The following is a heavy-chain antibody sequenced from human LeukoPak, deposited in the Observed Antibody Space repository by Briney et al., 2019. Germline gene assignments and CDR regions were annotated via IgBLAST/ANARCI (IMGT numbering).Heavy chain of an antibody. Sequence: GESLKISCKGSGYCFTSYWISWVRQMPGKGLEWMGRIDPSDSYTNYSPSFQGHVTISADKSISTAYLQWSSLKASDTAMYYCVACSSTSCAVGSYYGMDVWGKGTTVTVSS. J-gene: IGHJ6*04. V-gene: IGHV5-10-1*01. CDR3: VACSSTSCAVGSYYGMDV. D-gene: IGHD2-2*01. CDR2: IDPSDSYT. CDR1: GYCFTSYW.